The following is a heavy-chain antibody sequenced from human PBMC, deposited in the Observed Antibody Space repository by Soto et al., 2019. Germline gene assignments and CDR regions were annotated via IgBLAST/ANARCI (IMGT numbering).Heavy chain of an antibody. CDR3: ARHIAAAGTLGLNYFDY. D-gene: IGHD6-25*01. CDR1: GGSISSYY. V-gene: IGHV4-59*08. Sequence: SSETLSLTCTVSGGSISSYYWSWIRQPPGKGLEWIGYIYYSGSTNYNPSLKSRVTISVDTSKNQFSLKLSSVTAADTAVYYCARHIAAAGTLGLNYFDYWGQGTLVTVSS. J-gene: IGHJ4*02. CDR2: IYYSGST.